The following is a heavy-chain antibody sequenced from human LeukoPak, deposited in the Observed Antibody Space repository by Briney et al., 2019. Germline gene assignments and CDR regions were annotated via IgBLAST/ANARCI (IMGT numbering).Heavy chain of an antibody. Sequence: SETLSPTCTVSGGSISSYYWSWIRQPPGKGLEWIGYIYYSGSTNYNPSLKSRVTISVDTSKNQFSLKLSSVTAADTAVYYCARGGASGFESWFDPWGQGTLVTVSS. J-gene: IGHJ5*02. D-gene: IGHD6-25*01. CDR2: IYYSGST. V-gene: IGHV4-59*01. CDR3: ARGGASGFESWFDP. CDR1: GGSISSYY.